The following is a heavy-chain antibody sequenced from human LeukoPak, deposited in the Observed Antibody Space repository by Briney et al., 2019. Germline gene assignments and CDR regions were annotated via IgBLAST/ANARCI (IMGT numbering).Heavy chain of an antibody. Sequence: GGSLRLSCVASGFTFSVYWMSWVRQAPGKGLEWVANIKEDGSEKYYVDSVKGRFTITRDNAKNSLYLQMSSLRAEDTAVYYCARGGSWFAPWGQGTLVTVSS. CDR2: IKEDGSEK. CDR3: ARGGSWFAP. D-gene: IGHD3-10*01. CDR1: GFTFSVYW. V-gene: IGHV3-7*01. J-gene: IGHJ5*02.